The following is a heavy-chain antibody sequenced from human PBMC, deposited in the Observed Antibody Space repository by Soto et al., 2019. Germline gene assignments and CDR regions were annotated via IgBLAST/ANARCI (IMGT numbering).Heavy chain of an antibody. V-gene: IGHV4-59*01. D-gene: IGHD3-10*01. Sequence: PSETLSLTCTVSGGSISSYYWSWIRQPPGKGLEWIGYIYYSGSTNYNPSLKSRVTISVDTSKNQFSLKLSSVTAADTAVYYCARGSRIPPAYYFDYWGQGTLVTVSS. CDR3: ARGSRIPPAYYFDY. CDR1: GGSISSYY. CDR2: IYYSGST. J-gene: IGHJ4*02.